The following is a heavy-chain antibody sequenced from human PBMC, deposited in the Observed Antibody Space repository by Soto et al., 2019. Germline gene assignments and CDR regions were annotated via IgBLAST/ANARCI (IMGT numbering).Heavy chain of an antibody. V-gene: IGHV3-13*01. CDR3: ARGRCSGGSCYSDVVDY. CDR1: GFTFSSYD. CDR2: IGTAGDT. D-gene: IGHD2-15*01. Sequence: GGSLRLSCAASGFTFSSYDMHWVRQATGKGLEWVSAIGTAGDTYYPGSVKGRFTISRENAKNSWYLQMNSLRAEDTAVYYCARGRCSGGSCYSDVVDYWGQGTLVTVSS. J-gene: IGHJ4*02.